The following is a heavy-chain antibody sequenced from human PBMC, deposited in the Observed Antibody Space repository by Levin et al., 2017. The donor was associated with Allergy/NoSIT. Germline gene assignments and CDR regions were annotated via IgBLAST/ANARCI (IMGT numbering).Heavy chain of an antibody. V-gene: IGHV3-30*04. CDR2: ISYDGSKK. J-gene: IGHJ4*02. CDR1: GFSFSNSA. D-gene: IGHD2-21*02. Sequence: LSLTCAASGFSFSNSAIHWVRQAPGKGLEWVAVISYDGSKKYEADSVKGRFTISRDNARNTVYLQLNSVRPDDTALYYCAREVATVPDHPPDFWGQGTLVTVSS. CDR3: AREVATVPDHPPDF.